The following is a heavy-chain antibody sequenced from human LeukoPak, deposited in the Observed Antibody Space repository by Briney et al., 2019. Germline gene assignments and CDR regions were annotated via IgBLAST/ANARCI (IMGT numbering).Heavy chain of an antibody. V-gene: IGHV3-13*01. CDR1: GFTFSSYD. CDR3: ARGSGPGVTTIDS. Sequence: QPGGSLRLSCAASGFTFSSYDMPWVRQAPGKGLEWVSAFHTDGGTYYLDSVKGRFTISREDAKNSLYLQMNTLRAGDTAVYYCARGSGPGVTTIDSWGQGTLVIVSS. CDR2: FHTDGGT. J-gene: IGHJ4*02. D-gene: IGHD4-17*01.